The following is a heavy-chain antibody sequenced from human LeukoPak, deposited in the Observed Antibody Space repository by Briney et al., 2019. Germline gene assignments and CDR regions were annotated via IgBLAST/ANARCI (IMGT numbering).Heavy chain of an antibody. Sequence: SETLSLTCAVYGGSFSGYYWSWIRQPPGKGLEWIGEINHSGSTNYNPSLMSRVTISVDTSKNQFSLKLSSVTAADTAVYYCARDSERSNTAMVDYYNSMDVWGKATTVTVSS. V-gene: IGHV4-34*01. CDR2: INHSGST. J-gene: IGHJ6*03. CDR1: GGSFSGYY. CDR3: ARDSERSNTAMVDYYNSMDV. D-gene: IGHD5-18*01.